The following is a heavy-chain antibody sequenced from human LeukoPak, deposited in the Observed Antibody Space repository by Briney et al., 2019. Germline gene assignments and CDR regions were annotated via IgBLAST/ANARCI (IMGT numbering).Heavy chain of an antibody. D-gene: IGHD3-9*01. V-gene: IGHV3-53*01. CDR1: GFTVNSNY. CDR2: IYSRGST. CDR3: AKDLFILTGYPADY. Sequence: GGSLRLSCAASGFTVNSNYMSWVRQAPGKGLEWVSVIYSRGSTYYADSVKGRFTISRDNSKNTLYLQMNSLRAEDTAVYYCAKDLFILTGYPADYWGQGTLVTVSS. J-gene: IGHJ4*02.